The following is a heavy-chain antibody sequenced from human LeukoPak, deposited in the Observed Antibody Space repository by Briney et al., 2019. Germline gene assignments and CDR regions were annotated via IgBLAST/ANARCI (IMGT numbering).Heavy chain of an antibody. CDR3: ARVVGDYDWFDP. CDR2: IYHSGST. V-gene: IGHV4-30-2*01. J-gene: IGHJ5*02. D-gene: IGHD4-17*01. CDR1: GGSISSGGYS. Sequence: PSQTLSLTCAVSGGSISSGGYSWSWIRQPPGKGLEWIGYIYHSGSTYYNPSLKSRVTISVDRSKNQFSLKLSSVTAADTAVYYCARVVGDYDWFDPWGQGTLVTVSS.